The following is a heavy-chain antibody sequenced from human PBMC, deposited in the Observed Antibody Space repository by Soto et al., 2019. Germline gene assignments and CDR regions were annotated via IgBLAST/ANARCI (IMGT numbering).Heavy chain of an antibody. J-gene: IGHJ4*02. D-gene: IGHD3-9*01. V-gene: IGHV3-30-3*01. Sequence: VGSLRLSCAASEFSFSSYAMHWIRQAPGKGLEWVAVISFDGNIIQYADSVKGRFIISRDNSKNTLSLQMNSLTGEDTAVYYCARTFDTITYYFDYWGQGTMVTVYS. CDR2: ISFDGNII. CDR1: EFSFSSYA. CDR3: ARTFDTITYYFDY.